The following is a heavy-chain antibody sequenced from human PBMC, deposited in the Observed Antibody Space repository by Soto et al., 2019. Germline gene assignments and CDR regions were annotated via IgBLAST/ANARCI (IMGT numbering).Heavy chain of an antibody. Sequence: PGGAVRLSCAASGFTFSSYGMHWVRQAPGKGLEWVAVISYDGSNKYYADSVKGRFTISRDNSKNTLYLQMNSLRAEDTAVYYCAKDPVPGIAAAVKGFDPWGQGTLVTVSS. V-gene: IGHV3-30*18. CDR3: AKDPVPGIAAAVKGFDP. CDR1: GFTFSSYG. CDR2: ISYDGSNK. J-gene: IGHJ5*02. D-gene: IGHD6-25*01.